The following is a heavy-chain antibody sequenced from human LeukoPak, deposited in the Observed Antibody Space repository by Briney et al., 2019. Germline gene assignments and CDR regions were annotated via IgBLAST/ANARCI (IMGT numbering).Heavy chain of an antibody. Sequence: PGGSLRLSCAASGFTFSSYSTNWVRQAPGKGLEWVSSIGSSSSYIYYADSVKGRFTISRDNAKNSLYLQMNSLRAEDTAVYYCARGGTLRYFDWLPSVVDYWGQGTLVTVSS. V-gene: IGHV3-21*01. CDR3: ARGGTLRYFDWLPSVVDY. CDR1: GFTFSSYS. CDR2: IGSSSSYI. D-gene: IGHD3-9*01. J-gene: IGHJ4*02.